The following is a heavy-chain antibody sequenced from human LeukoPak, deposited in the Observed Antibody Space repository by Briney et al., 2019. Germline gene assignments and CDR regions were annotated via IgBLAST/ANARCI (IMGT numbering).Heavy chain of an antibody. CDR2: FDPEDGET. D-gene: IGHD1-1*01. J-gene: IGHJ4*02. CDR3: ATRLGWNDSPLDY. V-gene: IGHV1-24*01. Sequence: ASVKVSCKVSGYTLTELSMHWVRQAPGKGLEWMGGFDPEDGETIYAQKFQGRVTMTEDTSTDTAYMELSSLSSEDTAVYYCATRLGWNDSPLDYWGQGTLVTVSS. CDR1: GYTLTELS.